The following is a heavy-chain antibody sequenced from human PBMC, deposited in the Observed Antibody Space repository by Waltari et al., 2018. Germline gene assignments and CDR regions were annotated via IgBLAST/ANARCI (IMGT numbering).Heavy chain of an antibody. J-gene: IGHJ5*02. CDR3: ARHVTVAGTGGWFDP. V-gene: IGHV4-39*01. CDR2: IYYSGST. CDR1: GGSISSSSYY. Sequence: QLQLQESGPGLVKPSETLSLTCTVPGGSISSSSYYWGWLRQPPGHGLEWIGSIYYSGSTDYHTSLKSRLTLSVDTSKTQFALTLSSVAAADTAVYYCARHVTVAGTGGWFDPWGQGTLVTVSS. D-gene: IGHD6-19*01.